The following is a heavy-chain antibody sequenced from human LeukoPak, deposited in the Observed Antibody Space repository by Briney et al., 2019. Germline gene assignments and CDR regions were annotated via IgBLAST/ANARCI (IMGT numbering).Heavy chain of an antibody. J-gene: IGHJ6*02. CDR3: ARDRSPLLGDSSGPYYYYGMDV. D-gene: IGHD3-22*01. CDR1: GFTFSSYG. CDR2: IWYDGSNK. Sequence: GRSLRLSCAASGFTFSSYGMHWVRQAPGKGLEWVAVIWYDGSNKYYADSVKGGFTISRDNSKNTLYLQMNSLRAEDTAVYYCARDRSPLLGDSSGPYYYYGMDVWGQGTTVTVSS. V-gene: IGHV3-33*01.